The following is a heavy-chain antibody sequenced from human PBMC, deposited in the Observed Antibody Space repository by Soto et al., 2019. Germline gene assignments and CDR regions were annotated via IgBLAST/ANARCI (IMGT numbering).Heavy chain of an antibody. CDR1: GYTFTSYD. Sequence: QVQLVQSGAEVKKPGASVKVSCKSSGYTFTSYDINWVRQATGQGLEWMGWMNPNSGNTAYAQKFQGRVTMTRNTSISTAYLELSSLRSEDTVVYYCARETTVGRQAGFDPWGQGTLVTVSS. D-gene: IGHD1-1*01. V-gene: IGHV1-8*01. CDR2: MNPNSGNT. J-gene: IGHJ5*02. CDR3: ARETTVGRQAGFDP.